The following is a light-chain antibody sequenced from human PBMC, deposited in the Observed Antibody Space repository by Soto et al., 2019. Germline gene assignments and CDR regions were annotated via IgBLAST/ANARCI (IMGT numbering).Light chain of an antibody. V-gene: IGKV3D-20*02. CDR3: QQRYNWPIT. Sequence: EIVLTQSPGTLSLSPGERATLFCRASQSVSSSYLAWYQQKPGQAPRLLIYDASNRATGIPARFSGSGSGTDFTLTISSLEPEDFSVYYCQQRYNWPITFGQGTRLEIK. CDR1: QSVSSSY. J-gene: IGKJ5*01. CDR2: DAS.